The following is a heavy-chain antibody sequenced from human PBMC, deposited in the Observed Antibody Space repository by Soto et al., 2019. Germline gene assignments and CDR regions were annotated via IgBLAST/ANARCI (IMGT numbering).Heavy chain of an antibody. J-gene: IGHJ4*02. D-gene: IGHD4-4*01. CDR2: ISAYNGNT. CDR1: GYTFTSYG. V-gene: IGHV1-18*01. CDR3: AKAEYCGNYAFQY. Sequence: SVKVSCKASGYTFTSYGLSWVRQAPGQGLEWMGWISAYNGNTNYAQKLQGRVTMTTDTSTSTAYMELRSLRSDDTAVYYCAKAEYCGNYAFQYWGQGTLVSVSS.